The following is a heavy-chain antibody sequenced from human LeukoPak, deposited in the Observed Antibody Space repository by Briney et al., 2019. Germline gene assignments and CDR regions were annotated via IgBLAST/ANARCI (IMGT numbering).Heavy chain of an antibody. J-gene: IGHJ4*02. CDR3: AKGEQVRSTSAYDY. V-gene: IGHV3-30*02. Sequence: GGSLRLSCAAAGFTFSTYGMHWVRQAPCKGLECVAFIRPDESDKDYADFVKGRFTISRDNSKNTLYLQTNSLRAEDTAVYYCAKGEQVRSTSAYDYWGQGTLVTVSS. CDR2: IRPDESDK. CDR1: GFTFSTYG. D-gene: IGHD2-2*01.